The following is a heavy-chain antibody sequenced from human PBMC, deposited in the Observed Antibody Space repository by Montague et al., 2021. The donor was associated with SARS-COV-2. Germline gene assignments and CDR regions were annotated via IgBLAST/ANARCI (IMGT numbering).Heavy chain of an antibody. CDR1: GGSVSSSSYY. CDR2: IYYTGST. D-gene: IGHD3-10*01. V-gene: IGHV4-39*01. Sequence: SETLFLTCTVSGGSVSSSSYYWGWIRQPPGKGLEWNGSIYYTGSTYYNPSLKSRVTISVDTSKNQFSLKLSSVTAADTAVYYCARHITGSGNAFDIWGQGTMVTVSS. CDR3: ARHITGSGNAFDI. J-gene: IGHJ3*02.